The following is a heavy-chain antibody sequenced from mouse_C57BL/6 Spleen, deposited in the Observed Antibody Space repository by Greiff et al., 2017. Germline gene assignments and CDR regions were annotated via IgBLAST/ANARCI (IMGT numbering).Heavy chain of an antibody. CDR1: GFTFSDYG. J-gene: IGHJ3*01. CDR3: ARELHFGY. CDR2: ISSGSSTI. V-gene: IGHV5-17*01. D-gene: IGHD1-2*01. Sequence: EVKVVESGGGLVKPGGSLKLSCAASGFTFSDYGMHWVRQAPEKGLEWVAYISSGSSTIYYADTVKGRFTISRGNAKNTLCLQMTSLGSEDTGMSYGARELHFGYWGQGTLVTVSA.